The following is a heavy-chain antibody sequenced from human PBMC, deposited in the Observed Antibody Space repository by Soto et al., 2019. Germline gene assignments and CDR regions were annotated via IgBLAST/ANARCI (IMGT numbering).Heavy chain of an antibody. CDR2: IYYSGST. V-gene: IGHV4-31*03. CDR1: GGSISSGGYY. J-gene: IGHJ4*02. Sequence: SETLSLTCTVSGGSISSGGYYWSWIRQHPGKGLEWIGYIYYSGSTYYNPSLKSRVTMSVDTSKNQFSLKLSSVTAADTAVYYCARGSDYGGNFNSYYFDYWGQGTLVTVSS. D-gene: IGHD4-17*01. CDR3: ARGSDYGGNFNSYYFDY.